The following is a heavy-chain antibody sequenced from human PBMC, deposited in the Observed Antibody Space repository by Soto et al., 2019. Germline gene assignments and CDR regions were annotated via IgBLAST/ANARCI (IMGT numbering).Heavy chain of an antibody. CDR3: ARVPRDGENGDDSRYLDY. CDR1: GGSLSSGGYY. V-gene: IGHV4-31*03. Sequence: QVQLQESGPGLVKASQTLSLTCTVSGGSLSSGGYYWSWIRQHPGKGLEWIEYIYYSGNTYYNPSRKRRVTISLDTSENHFSLKLTSVTAADTAVYYCARVPRDGENGDDSRYLDYWGQGTMVSVSS. CDR2: IYYSGNT. D-gene: IGHD4-17*01. J-gene: IGHJ4*02.